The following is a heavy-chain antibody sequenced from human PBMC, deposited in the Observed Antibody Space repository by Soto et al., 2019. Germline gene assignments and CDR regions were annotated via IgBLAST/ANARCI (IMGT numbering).Heavy chain of an antibody. J-gene: IGHJ6*02. CDR1: GGSISSYY. CDR3: AQWGVGMDV. D-gene: IGHD3-16*01. CDR2: IYHTGSP. V-gene: IGHV4-59*01. Sequence: KTSETLSLTCTVSGGSISSYYWSWIRQPPGKGLEWIGYIYHTGSPNYNPSLKSRVTISLDTSKNQFSLKLSSMTAADTAVYYCAQWGVGMDVWGQGTTVTVSS.